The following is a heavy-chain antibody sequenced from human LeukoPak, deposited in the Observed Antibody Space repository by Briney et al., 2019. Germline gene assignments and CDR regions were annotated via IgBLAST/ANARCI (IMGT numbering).Heavy chain of an antibody. CDR1: GFTFSSYG. CDR2: ISSSSSTI. Sequence: GGSLRLSCAASGFTFSSYGMHWVRQAPGKGLEWVSYISSSSSTIYYADSVKGRFTISRDNAKNSLYLQMNSLRAEDTAVYYCARDRGGGRYYFDYWGQGTLVTVSS. J-gene: IGHJ4*02. CDR3: ARDRGGGRYYFDY. V-gene: IGHV3-48*04. D-gene: IGHD6-19*01.